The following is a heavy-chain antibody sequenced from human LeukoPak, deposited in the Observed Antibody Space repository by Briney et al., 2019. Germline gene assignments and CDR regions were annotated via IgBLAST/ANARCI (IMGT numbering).Heavy chain of an antibody. D-gene: IGHD4-17*01. CDR1: GFTFNGYS. CDR3: ARNRGDPSYFDY. J-gene: IGHJ4*02. Sequence: GGSLRLSCTASGFTFNGYSMNWVRQAPGKGLEWVSSISTSSSYTYYAASVKGRFTISRNNPKNSLYLQMNSLRAEDTAVYYCARNRGDPSYFDYWGQGTLVTVSS. CDR2: ISTSSSYT. V-gene: IGHV3-21*01.